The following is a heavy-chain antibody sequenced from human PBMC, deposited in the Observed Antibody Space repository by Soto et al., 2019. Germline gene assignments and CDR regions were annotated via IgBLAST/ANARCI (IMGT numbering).Heavy chain of an antibody. CDR2: IYPGDSDT. D-gene: IGHD5-12*01. J-gene: IGHJ6*02. CDR3: AREMATINPERSYYYYGMDV. CDR1: GYSFTSYW. V-gene: IGHV5-51*01. Sequence: GEALKISCKGSGYSFTSYWIGWVRQMPGKGLEWMGIIYPGDSDTRYSPSFQGQVTISADKSISTAYLQWSSLKASDTAMYYCAREMATINPERSYYYYGMDVWGQGTTVTVSS.